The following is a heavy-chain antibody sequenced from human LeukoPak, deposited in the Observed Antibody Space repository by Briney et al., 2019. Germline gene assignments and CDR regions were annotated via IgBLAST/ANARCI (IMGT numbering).Heavy chain of an antibody. D-gene: IGHD3-22*01. CDR3: ATDRPYYYDSSGYKLDY. V-gene: IGHV1-24*01. J-gene: IGHJ4*02. Sequence: ASVKVSCKVSGYTLTELSMHWVRQAPGKGLEWMGGFDPEDGETIYVQKFQGRVTMTEDTSTDTAYMELSSLRSEDTVVYYCATDRPYYYDSSGYKLDYWGQGTLVTVSS. CDR2: FDPEDGET. CDR1: GYTLTELS.